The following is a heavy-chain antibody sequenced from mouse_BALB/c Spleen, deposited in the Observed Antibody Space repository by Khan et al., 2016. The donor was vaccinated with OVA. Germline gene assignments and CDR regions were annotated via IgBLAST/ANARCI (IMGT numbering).Heavy chain of an antibody. CDR3: ARDGSRYNYAMDY. V-gene: IGHV3-2*02. CDR1: GYSITSDYA. CDR2: ISYSGSS. D-gene: IGHD2-3*01. Sequence: EVKLEESGPGLVKPSQSLSLTCTVTGYSITSDYAWNWIRQFPGNKLEWMGYISYSGSSNYNPALKSRIPITRDTSKNQFLLQLNSVTTEDTATYYCARDGSRYNYAMDYWGQGTSVTVSS. J-gene: IGHJ4*01.